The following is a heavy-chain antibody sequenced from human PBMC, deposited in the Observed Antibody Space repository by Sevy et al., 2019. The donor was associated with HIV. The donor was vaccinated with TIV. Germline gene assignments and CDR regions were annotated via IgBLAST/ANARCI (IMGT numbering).Heavy chain of an antibody. CDR3: AKDSPVLTY. Sequence: GGSLRLSCAASGFTLSSYGMSWVRQAPGKGLEWVSAITGGGGGTYYADSAEGRFTISRDNSKNTLYLQMNSLRADDTAVYYCAKDSPVLTYWGQGSLVIVSS. CDR1: GFTLSSYG. J-gene: IGHJ4*02. CDR2: ITGGGGGT. D-gene: IGHD4-17*01. V-gene: IGHV3-23*01.